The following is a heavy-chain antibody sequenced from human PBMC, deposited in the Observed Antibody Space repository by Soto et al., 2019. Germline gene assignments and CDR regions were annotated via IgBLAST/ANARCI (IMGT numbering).Heavy chain of an antibody. Sequence: LVQSGPEVKQFGSSVRVSCKASGGTFSTSGFNWVRQAPGQGLEWMGGIIPNFGTPNYAQKFQDRITSTADEVTSTVYKELIRLGSEDTAVYYCARGRLHVILIPPGLTEGFTYWGQGALVTVSS. CDR2: IIPNFGTP. CDR1: GGTFSTSG. CDR3: ARGRLHVILIPPGLTEGFTY. V-gene: IGHV1-69*01. D-gene: IGHD3-16*01. J-gene: IGHJ4*02.